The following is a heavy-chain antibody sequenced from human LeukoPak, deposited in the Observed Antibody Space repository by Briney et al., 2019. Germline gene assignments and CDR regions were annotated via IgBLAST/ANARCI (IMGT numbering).Heavy chain of an antibody. CDR1: GFTFSSYA. J-gene: IGHJ3*02. Sequence: GGSLRLSCAASGFTFSSYAMSWVRQAPGKGLGWVSAISGSGGSTYYADSVKGRFTISRDNSKNTLYLQMNSLRAEDTAVYYCAKLSEYQLLYKENAFDIWGQGTMVTVSS. V-gene: IGHV3-23*01. D-gene: IGHD2-2*02. CDR2: ISGSGGST. CDR3: AKLSEYQLLYKENAFDI.